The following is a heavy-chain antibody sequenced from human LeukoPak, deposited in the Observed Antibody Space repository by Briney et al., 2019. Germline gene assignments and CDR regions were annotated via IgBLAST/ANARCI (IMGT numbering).Heavy chain of an antibody. Sequence: SETLSLTCTVSGGSISSGGYYWRWIRQHPGKGLEWIGYIYYSGSTYYNPSLKSRVTISVDTSKNQFSLKLSSVTAADTAVYYCARDAHSAFDIWGQGTMVTVSS. J-gene: IGHJ3*02. V-gene: IGHV4-31*03. CDR2: IYYSGST. CDR1: GGSISSGGYY. CDR3: ARDAHSAFDI.